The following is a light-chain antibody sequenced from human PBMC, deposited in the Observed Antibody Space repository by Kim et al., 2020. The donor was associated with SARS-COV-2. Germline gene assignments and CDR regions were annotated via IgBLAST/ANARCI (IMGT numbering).Light chain of an antibody. CDR1: NIGSKS. J-gene: IGLJ3*02. CDR2: YDT. CDR3: QVWHNNGGHPWV. V-gene: IGLV3-21*04. Sequence: SYELTQPPSVSVAPGKTARFTCGGNNIGSKSVHWYQQKPGQAPLLVIYYDTDRPSGIPERFSGSNSGNTATLTISRVEAGDEADYYCQVWHNNGGHPWVF.